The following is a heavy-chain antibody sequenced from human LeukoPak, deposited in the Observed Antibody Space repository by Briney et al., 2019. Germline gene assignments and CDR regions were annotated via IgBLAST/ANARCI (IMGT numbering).Heavy chain of an antibody. CDR2: IHTDGST. J-gene: IGHJ6*04. CDR1: GDSINTGRYY. CDR3: ARGEAMDV. V-gene: IGHV4-61*02. Sequence: PSQTLSLTCTVSGDSINTGRYYWSWIRLPAGKGLEWIGRIHTDGSTKYNPSLKSRVTISVDTSKNQFSLKLSSVTAADTAVYYCARGEAMDVWSKGTTVIVSS.